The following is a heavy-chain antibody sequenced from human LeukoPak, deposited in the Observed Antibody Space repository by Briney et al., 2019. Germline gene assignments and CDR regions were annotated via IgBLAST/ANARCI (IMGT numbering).Heavy chain of an antibody. CDR3: AREGSRDGYNSAFDI. CDR2: INPNSGGT. D-gene: IGHD5-24*01. Sequence: ASVKVSCKASGYTFTSYYMHWVRQAPGQGLEWMGRINPNSGGTNYAQKFQGRVTMTRDTSISTAYMELSRLRSDDTAVYYCAREGSRDGYNSAFDIWGQGTMVTVSS. J-gene: IGHJ3*02. V-gene: IGHV1-2*06. CDR1: GYTFTSYY.